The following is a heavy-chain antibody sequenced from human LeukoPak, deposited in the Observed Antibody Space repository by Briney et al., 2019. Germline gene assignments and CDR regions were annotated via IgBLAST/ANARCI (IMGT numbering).Heavy chain of an antibody. V-gene: IGHV4-59*01. Sequence: SETLSLTCTVSGGSISSYYWSWIRQPPGKGLEWIGYIYYSGSTNYNPSLKSRVTISVDTSKNQFSLKLSSVTAADTAVYYCARAETHYDFWSAPGLWGQGTLVTVSS. CDR2: IYYSGST. CDR1: GGSISSYY. CDR3: ARAETHYDFWSAPGL. J-gene: IGHJ4*02. D-gene: IGHD3-3*01.